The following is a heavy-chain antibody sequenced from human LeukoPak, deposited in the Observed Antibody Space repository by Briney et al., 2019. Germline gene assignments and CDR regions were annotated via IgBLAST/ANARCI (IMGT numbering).Heavy chain of an antibody. CDR3: ARDHLYYDISGPRFDY. J-gene: IGHJ4*02. D-gene: IGHD3-9*01. CDR1: GFKFSDHL. Sequence: GGSLRLSCAASGFKFSDHLMTWVRQAPGKGLEWVANIKEDGTETYYVDSVKGRFTILRDNAKNSLYLQMNSLRVEDTAVYYCARDHLYYDISGPRFDYWGQGTRVTVSS. V-gene: IGHV3-7*01. CDR2: IKEDGTET.